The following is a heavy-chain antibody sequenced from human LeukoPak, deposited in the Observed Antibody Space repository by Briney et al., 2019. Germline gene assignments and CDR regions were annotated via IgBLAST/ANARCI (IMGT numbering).Heavy chain of an antibody. CDR3: ARDGEEYSSSYNDAFDI. J-gene: IGHJ3*02. Sequence: ASVKVSCKASGYTFTSYCMHWVRQAPGQGLEWMGIINPSGGSTSYAQKFQGRVTMTRNTSTSTVYMELSSLRSEDTAVYYCARDGEEYSSSYNDAFDIWGQGTMVTVSS. CDR1: GYTFTSYC. D-gene: IGHD6-13*01. V-gene: IGHV1-46*01. CDR2: INPSGGST.